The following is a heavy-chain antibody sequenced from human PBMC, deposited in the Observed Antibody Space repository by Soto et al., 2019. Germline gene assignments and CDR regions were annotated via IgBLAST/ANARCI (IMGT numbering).Heavy chain of an antibody. D-gene: IGHD3-22*01. CDR1: GVTLSSYA. V-gene: IGHV3-23*01. Sequence: EVQLLESGGGLVQPGRSLRLSGAACGVTLSSYAMSWVRPAPGKGLEWVSAISGSGGTTYYADSVQGRFTISRDTTKNTLCLQMNSLGAEDTAVYYWAKVERYYYASSCYCSSPLLWGQGTLVTVSS. CDR2: ISGSGGTT. CDR3: AKVERYYYASSCYCSSPLL. J-gene: IGHJ4*02.